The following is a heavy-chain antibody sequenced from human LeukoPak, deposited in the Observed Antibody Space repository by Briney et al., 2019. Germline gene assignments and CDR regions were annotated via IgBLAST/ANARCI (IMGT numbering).Heavy chain of an antibody. D-gene: IGHD6-13*01. CDR1: GYTFTGYY. V-gene: IGHV1-2*02. CDR3: ARDGGYSSPPDY. J-gene: IGHJ4*02. CDR2: INPNSGGT. Sequence: ASVNVSCQASGYTFTGYYMHWVRQAPGQGLEWMGWINPNSGGTNYAQKFQGRVTMTRDTSISTAYMELSRLRSDDTAVYYCARDGGYSSPPDYWGQGTLVTVSS.